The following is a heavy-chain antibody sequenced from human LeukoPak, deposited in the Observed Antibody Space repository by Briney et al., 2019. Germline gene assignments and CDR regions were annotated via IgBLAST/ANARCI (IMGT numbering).Heavy chain of an antibody. CDR1: GYTFTGYY. CDR3: ARGMIVVVPAAADY. J-gene: IGHJ4*02. D-gene: IGHD2-2*01. V-gene: IGHV1-2*02. Sequence: ASVKVSCTASGYTFTGYYMHWVRQAPGQGLEWMGWINPNSGGTNYAQKFQGRVPMTRETSISTAYMELSRLRSDYTAVYYCARGMIVVVPAAADYWGQGTLVTVSS. CDR2: INPNSGGT.